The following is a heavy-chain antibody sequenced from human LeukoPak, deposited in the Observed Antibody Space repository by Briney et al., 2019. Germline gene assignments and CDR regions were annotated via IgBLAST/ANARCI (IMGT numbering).Heavy chain of an antibody. CDR1: GVTCSSYA. D-gene: IGHD3-22*01. CDR2: IIPIFGTA. CDR3: AEEEYYYDSSGYLGGFDY. Sequence: SVKVSCKASGVTCSSYAISWVRQAPGQGLEWMGGIIPIFGTANYAQKFQGRVTITADESTSTAYMELSSLRSEDTAVYYCAEEEYYYDSSGYLGGFDYWGQGTLVTVSS. V-gene: IGHV1-69*13. J-gene: IGHJ4*02.